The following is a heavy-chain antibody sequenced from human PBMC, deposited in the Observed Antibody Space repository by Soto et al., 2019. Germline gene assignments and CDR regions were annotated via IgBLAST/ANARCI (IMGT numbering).Heavy chain of an antibody. V-gene: IGHV3-73*02. Sequence: EVQLMESGGSLVQPGGSLKLSCAGSGFIFSGSSIAWVRQASGKGLEWVGRIRSRGNIFATAYAPSVKGRFTISKDDSKNMVYMQMNGLKTEDTAIYYCTRHEGHYYDSKSLDNWGQGILVTVSS. J-gene: IGHJ4*02. CDR2: IRSRGNIFAT. D-gene: IGHD3-22*01. CDR1: GFIFSGSS. CDR3: TRHEGHYYDSKSLDN.